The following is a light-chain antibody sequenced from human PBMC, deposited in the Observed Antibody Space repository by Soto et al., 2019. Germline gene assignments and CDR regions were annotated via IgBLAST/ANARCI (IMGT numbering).Light chain of an antibody. J-gene: IGKJ4*01. Sequence: DIVMTQSPDSLGVSLGERATFNCKSSQSVLYSSNNKNYLAWYQQKPGQPPKLLIYWASTRESGVPDRFSGSGSGTDFTLTISSLQAEDVAVYYCQQYYSTPLTFGGGTKVEIK. CDR3: QQYYSTPLT. CDR1: QSVLYSSNNKNY. V-gene: IGKV4-1*01. CDR2: WAS.